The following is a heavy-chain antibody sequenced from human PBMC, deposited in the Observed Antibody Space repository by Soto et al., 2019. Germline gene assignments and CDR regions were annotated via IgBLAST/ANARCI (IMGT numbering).Heavy chain of an antibody. CDR1: GFTFSSYA. CDR2: ISGSGGST. V-gene: IGHV3-23*01. Sequence: GGSLRLSCVASGFTFSSYAVSWVRQAPGKGLEWVSAISGSGGSTYYADSVKGRFTISRDNSKNTVFLQVNSLRAEDTAIYYCAKTGHIVLVPADKNWFDPWGQGTLVTVSS. D-gene: IGHD2-2*01. CDR3: AKTGHIVLVPADKNWFDP. J-gene: IGHJ5*02.